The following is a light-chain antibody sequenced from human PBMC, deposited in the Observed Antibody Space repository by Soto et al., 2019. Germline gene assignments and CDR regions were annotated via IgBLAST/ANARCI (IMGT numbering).Light chain of an antibody. CDR2: EHS. J-gene: IGLJ1*01. CDR1: NSDFGSYNL. Sequence: QSALTLPSSVSGSPGQSIPFPCAGTNSDFGSYNLVSWYQQHPVKAPKLMIYEHSKRPSGVSNRCSGSKSGNKACLQISRLQPDDDADYYCRSYADSRTYVFGTRNKVTDL. V-gene: IGLV2-23*01. CDR3: RSYADSRTYV.